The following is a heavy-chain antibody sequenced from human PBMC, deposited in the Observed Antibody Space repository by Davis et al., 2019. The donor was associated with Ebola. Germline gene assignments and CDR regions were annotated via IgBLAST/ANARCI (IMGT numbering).Heavy chain of an antibody. Sequence: PGGSLRLSCAASGFTFSSYSMNWVRQAPGKGLEWVSSISSSSSYIYYADSVKGRFTLSRDNAKNSLYLQMNSLRAEDTAVYYCARGGYSSSWPPRVYYYYGMDVWGQGTTVTVSS. V-gene: IGHV3-21*01. D-gene: IGHD6-13*01. CDR2: ISSSSSYI. CDR3: ARGGYSSSWPPRVYYYYGMDV. J-gene: IGHJ6*02. CDR1: GFTFSSYS.